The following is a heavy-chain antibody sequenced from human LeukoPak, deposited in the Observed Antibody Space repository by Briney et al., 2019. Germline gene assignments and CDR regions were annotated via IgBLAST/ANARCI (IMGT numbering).Heavy chain of an antibody. CDR1: GGSFSNYY. CDR3: ARDSSSWPNLDY. V-gene: IGHV4-34*01. D-gene: IGHD6-13*01. Sequence: PSETLSLTCAVYGGSFSNYYWSWIRQPPGKGLEWIGEINHSGSTNYNPSLKSRVTISVDTSKRHFSLRLSSVTAADTAVCYCARDSSSWPNLDYWGQGTLVTVSS. J-gene: IGHJ4*02. CDR2: INHSGST.